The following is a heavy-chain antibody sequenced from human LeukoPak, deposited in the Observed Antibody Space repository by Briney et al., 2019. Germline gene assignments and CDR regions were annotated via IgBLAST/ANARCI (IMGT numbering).Heavy chain of an antibody. CDR2: ISAYNGNT. V-gene: IGHV1-18*01. CDR3: ARGEETTVTTMDY. CDR1: GYTFTSYT. J-gene: IGHJ4*02. D-gene: IGHD4-17*01. Sequence: ASVKVSCKASGYTFTSYTISWVRQAPGQGLELMGWISAYNGNTNYAQNLQGRVALTTDTSTTTAYMELRSLRSDDTAVYYCARGEETTVTTMDYWGQGTLVTVSS.